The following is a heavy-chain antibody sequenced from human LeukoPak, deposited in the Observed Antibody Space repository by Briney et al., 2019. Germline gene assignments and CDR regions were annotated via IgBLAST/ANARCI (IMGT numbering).Heavy chain of an antibody. Sequence: SETLSLTCSVSGGSISSSTYYWGWIRQPPGKGLEWIGNIYNSGSTYYNPSLKSRVTISVDTSKNQFSLKLSSVAAADTAVYYCARQAYSSNLGWFDPWGQGTLVTVSS. J-gene: IGHJ5*02. CDR2: IYNSGST. V-gene: IGHV4-39*01. CDR1: GGSISSSTYY. CDR3: ARQAYSSNLGWFDP. D-gene: IGHD6-13*01.